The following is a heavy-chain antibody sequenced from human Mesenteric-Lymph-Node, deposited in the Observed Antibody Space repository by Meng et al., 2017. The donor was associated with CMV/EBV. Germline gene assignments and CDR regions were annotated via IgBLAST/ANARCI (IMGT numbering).Heavy chain of an antibody. V-gene: IGHV3-53*01. D-gene: IGHD3-16*01. Sequence: GGSLRLSCAASGFTVSSHYMSWVRQAPGKGLEWVSVIYSGGSTYYADSVKGRFTISRDNSKNTLYLEMSSLRAEDTALYYCAKDRRLGDPYGISDCWGQGTLVTVSS. J-gene: IGHJ4*02. CDR1: GFTVSSHY. CDR2: IYSGGST. CDR3: AKDRRLGDPYGISDC.